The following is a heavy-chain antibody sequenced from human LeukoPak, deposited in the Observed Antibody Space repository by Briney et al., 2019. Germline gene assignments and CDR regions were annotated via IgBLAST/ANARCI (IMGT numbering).Heavy chain of an antibody. D-gene: IGHD3-3*01. Sequence: KSSETLSLTCAVYARSFSGYYWSWIRQPPGKGLEWIGEINHSGSTNYNPSLKSRVTISVDTSKNQFSLKLSSVAAADTAVYYCARVQPYYDFWSGEIDYWGQGTLVTVSS. CDR3: ARVQPYYDFWSGEIDY. CDR2: INHSGST. CDR1: ARSFSGYY. J-gene: IGHJ4*02. V-gene: IGHV4-34*01.